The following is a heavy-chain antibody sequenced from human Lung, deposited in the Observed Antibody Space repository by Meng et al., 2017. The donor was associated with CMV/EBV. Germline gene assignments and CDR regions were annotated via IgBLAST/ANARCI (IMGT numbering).Heavy chain of an antibody. Sequence: SXKISXAASGFMFSDYYITWIRQAPGKGLEWVSYISGGGGTIYYADSVKGRFIISRDNARNSLYLQMNSLRAEDTAVYYCARAAFLRNYFDYWGQETXV. CDR3: ARAAFLRNYFDY. CDR2: ISGGGGTI. V-gene: IGHV3-11*04. J-gene: IGHJ4*02. D-gene: IGHD6-25*01. CDR1: GFMFSDYY.